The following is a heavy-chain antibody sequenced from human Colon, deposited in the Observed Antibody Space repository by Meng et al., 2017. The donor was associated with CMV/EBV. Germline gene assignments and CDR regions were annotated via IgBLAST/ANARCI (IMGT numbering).Heavy chain of an antibody. V-gene: IGHV4-59*01. Sequence: SETLSLTCTVSGGSISSYYWSWIRQPPGKGLEWIGYIYYSGSTNYNPSLKSRVTISVDTSKNQFSLKLSSVTAADTAVYYCARGGVVPAARTESYYYYYGMDVWGQGTTVTVS. CDR2: IYYSGST. D-gene: IGHD2-2*01. CDR3: ARGGVVPAARTESYYYYYGMDV. J-gene: IGHJ6*02. CDR1: GGSISSYY.